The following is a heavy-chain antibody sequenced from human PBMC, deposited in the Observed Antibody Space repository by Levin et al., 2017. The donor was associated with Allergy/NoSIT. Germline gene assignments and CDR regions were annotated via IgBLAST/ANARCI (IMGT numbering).Heavy chain of an antibody. J-gene: IGHJ6*02. Sequence: GESLKISCAASGFTFSSYGIHWVRQAPGKGLEWVAVISYDGSKKYYADSVKGRFTISRDNSKNTLYLQMNSLRGEDTAVYYCAKALVRVAAEAVVDYYGMDGWGQGTTVTVSS. CDR1: GFTFSSYG. CDR2: ISYDGSKK. D-gene: IGHD2-15*01. CDR3: AKALVRVAAEAVVDYYGMDG. V-gene: IGHV3-30*18.